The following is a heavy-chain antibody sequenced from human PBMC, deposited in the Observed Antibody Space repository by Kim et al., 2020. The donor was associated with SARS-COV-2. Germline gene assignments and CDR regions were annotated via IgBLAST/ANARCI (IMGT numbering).Heavy chain of an antibody. CDR2: FDPEDGET. D-gene: IGHD3-10*01. V-gene: IGHV1-24*01. CDR1: GYTLTELS. CDR3: ATDLTMVQGVIRYPYYFDY. Sequence: ASVKVSCKVSGYTLTELSMHWVRQAPGKGLEWMGGFDPEDGETIYAQKFQGRVTMTEDTSTDTAYMELSSLRSEDTAVYYCATDLTMVQGVIRYPYYFDYWGQGTLVTVSS. J-gene: IGHJ4*02.